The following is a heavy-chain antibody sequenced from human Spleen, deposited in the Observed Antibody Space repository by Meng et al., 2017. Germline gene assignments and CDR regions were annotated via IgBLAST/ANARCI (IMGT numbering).Heavy chain of an antibody. CDR2: INHSGST. V-gene: IGHV4-34*01. Sequence: QVQLQQGGEGLLKPSESLSRTCAVYGGSFSGYYWSWIRQPPGKGLEWIGEINHSGSTNYNPSLKSRVTISVDTSKNQFSLKLSSVTAADTAVYYCARKGLGLGFDYWGQGTLVTVSS. J-gene: IGHJ4*02. CDR1: GGSFSGYY. CDR3: ARKGLGLGFDY. D-gene: IGHD6-19*01.